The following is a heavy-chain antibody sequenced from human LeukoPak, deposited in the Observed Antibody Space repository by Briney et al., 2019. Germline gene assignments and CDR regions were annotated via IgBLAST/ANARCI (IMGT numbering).Heavy chain of an antibody. CDR1: GFTFSSYD. Sequence: GASLRLSCAASGFTFSSYDMSWVRQAPGKGLEWVSDISGSGGSTYYADSVKGRFTISRDNSKNTLYLQMNSLRAEDTAVYYCAKEGIDGYDFYFDYWGQGTLVTVSS. CDR2: ISGSGGST. CDR3: AKEGIDGYDFYFDY. J-gene: IGHJ4*02. V-gene: IGHV3-23*01. D-gene: IGHD5-24*01.